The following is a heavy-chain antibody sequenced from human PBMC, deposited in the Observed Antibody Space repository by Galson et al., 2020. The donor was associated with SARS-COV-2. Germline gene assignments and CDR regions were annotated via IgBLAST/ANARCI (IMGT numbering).Heavy chain of an antibody. V-gene: IGHV3-11*01. D-gene: IGHD6-13*01. CDR1: GFTFSDYY. J-gene: IGHJ6*02. CDR3: ARDLIGGIAAAGTYNYYYYGMDV. CDR2: ISSSGSTI. Sequence: GESLKISCAASGFTFSDYYMSWIRQAPGKGLEWVSYISSSGSTIYYADSVKGRFTISRDNAKNSLYLQMNSLRAEDTAVYYCARDLIGGIAAAGTYNYYYYGMDVWGQGTMVTVSS.